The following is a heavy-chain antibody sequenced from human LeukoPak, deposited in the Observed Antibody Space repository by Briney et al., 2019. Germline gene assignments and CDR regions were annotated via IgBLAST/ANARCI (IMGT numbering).Heavy chain of an antibody. CDR3: TTFLIEAASEGFDY. D-gene: IGHD6-13*01. CDR1: GFTFSGSV. CDR2: IRSKANSYAT. V-gene: IGHV3-73*01. Sequence: PGGSLRLSCAASGFTFSGSVMHWVRQASGKGLEWVGRIRSKANSYATAYAASVEGRFTISRDDSKNTAYLQMNSLKTEDTAVYYCTTFLIEAASEGFDYWGQGTLVTVSS. J-gene: IGHJ4*02.